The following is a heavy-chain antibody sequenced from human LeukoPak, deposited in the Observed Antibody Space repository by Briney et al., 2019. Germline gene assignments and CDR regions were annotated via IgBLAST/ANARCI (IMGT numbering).Heavy chain of an antibody. D-gene: IGHD4-11*01. CDR3: ATRIRYSNYVGGWFDP. CDR1: GYTLTELS. Sequence: ASVKVSCKVSGYTLTELSMHWVRQAPGKGREWMGGFDPEDGETIYAQKFQGRVTMTEDTSTDTAYMELSSLRSEDTAVYYWATRIRYSNYVGGWFDPWGQGTLVTVSS. CDR2: FDPEDGET. V-gene: IGHV1-24*01. J-gene: IGHJ5*02.